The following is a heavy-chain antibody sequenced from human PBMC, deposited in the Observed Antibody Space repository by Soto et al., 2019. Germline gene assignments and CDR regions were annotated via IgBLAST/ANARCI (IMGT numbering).Heavy chain of an antibody. CDR2: ISYDGSNK. CDR3: AKLPNFCSGGSCYSY. CDR1: GFTFSSYG. D-gene: IGHD2-15*01. Sequence: QVQLVESGGGVVQPGRSLRLSCAASGFTFSSYGMHWVRQAPGKGLEWVAVISYDGSNKYYADSVKGRFTISRDNSKNTLYLQMNSLRAEDTAVYYCAKLPNFCSGGSCYSYWGQGTLVTVS. V-gene: IGHV3-30*18. J-gene: IGHJ4*02.